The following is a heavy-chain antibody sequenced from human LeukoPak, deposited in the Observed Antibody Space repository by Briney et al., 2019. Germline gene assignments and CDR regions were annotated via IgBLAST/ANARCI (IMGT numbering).Heavy chain of an antibody. J-gene: IGHJ6*03. Sequence: GSSVKVSCKASGYTFTSYYMHWVRQAPGQGLEWMGIINPSGGSTSYAQKFQGRVTMTRDTSTSTVYMELSSLRSEDTAMYYCARDPGYSGRYYSYYYYMDVWGKGTMVTVSS. D-gene: IGHD1-26*01. CDR3: ARDPGYSGRYYSYYYYMDV. CDR1: GYTFTSYY. CDR2: INPSGGST. V-gene: IGHV1-46*01.